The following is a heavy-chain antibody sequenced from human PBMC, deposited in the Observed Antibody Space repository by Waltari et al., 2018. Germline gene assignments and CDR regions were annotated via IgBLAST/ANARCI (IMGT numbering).Heavy chain of an antibody. D-gene: IGHD4-4*01. Sequence: EVQLVESGGGLVHPGRSLRLSCVASGFTFSRHWMSWLRQAPGKGLEWVANINEDESEKFYADSVKGRFTISRDNAKNSLYLQMNSLRVEDTAYYYCARDMGIYTNYAAYWGQGSLVTVSS. J-gene: IGHJ4*02. CDR1: GFTFSRHW. CDR2: INEDESEK. V-gene: IGHV3-7*01. CDR3: ARDMGIYTNYAAY.